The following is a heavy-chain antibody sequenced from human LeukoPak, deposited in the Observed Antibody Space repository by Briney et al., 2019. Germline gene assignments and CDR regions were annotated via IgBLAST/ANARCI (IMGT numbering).Heavy chain of an antibody. J-gene: IGHJ5*02. CDR3: ARDLGYCSSTSCHNWFHP. CDR1: GGSISSSY. D-gene: IGHD2-2*01. V-gene: IGHV4-59*01. CDR2: PCNSGIT. Sequence: PSESLSLTCTVSGGSISSSYWSWIRQPPGKGLEWIGYPCNSGITNYNPSLKSRVTISVDTSKNQFSLKLTSVTAADTAVYYCARDLGYCSSTSCHNWFHPWGQGTLV.